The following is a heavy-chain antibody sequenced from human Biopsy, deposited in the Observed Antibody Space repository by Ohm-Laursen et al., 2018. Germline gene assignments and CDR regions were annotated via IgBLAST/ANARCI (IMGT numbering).Heavy chain of an antibody. V-gene: IGHV1-46*01. J-gene: IGHJ5*01. D-gene: IGHD1-26*01. CDR2: INPSGGST. CDR3: AKGGHKAWLDS. Sequence: ASVKVSCKAFGYTFITYYVNWVRQAPGQGLEWMGKINPSGGSTSYAQKFQGRVTMTRDTSTTTVYMELISLRSDDTAVYYCAKGGHKAWLDSWGQGAPVTVSS. CDR1: GYTFITYY.